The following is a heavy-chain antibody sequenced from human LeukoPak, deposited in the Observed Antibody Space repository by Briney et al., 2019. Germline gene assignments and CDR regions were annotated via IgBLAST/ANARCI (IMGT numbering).Heavy chain of an antibody. V-gene: IGHV1-69*05. D-gene: IGHD2-2*01. CDR3: ASSSTSSTTRKYYYYYYYMDV. Sequence: SVKVSCKASGGTFSSYAISWVRQAPGQGLEWMGGIIPIFGTANYAQKFQGRVTITTDESTSTAYMELSSLRSEDTAVDYCASSSTSSTTRKYYYYYYYMDVWGKGTTVTVSS. CDR2: IIPIFGTA. J-gene: IGHJ6*03. CDR1: GGTFSSYA.